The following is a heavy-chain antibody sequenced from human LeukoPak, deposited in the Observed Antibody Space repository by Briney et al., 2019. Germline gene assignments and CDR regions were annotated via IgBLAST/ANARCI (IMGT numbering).Heavy chain of an antibody. Sequence: GGSLRLSCAASGFTFSSYSMNWVRQAPGKGLEWVSYISSSSSTIYYADSVKGRFTISRDNAKNSLYLQMNSLRAEDTAVYYCARDRWELLPGHYFDYWGQGTLVTVSS. CDR3: ARDRWELLPGHYFDY. J-gene: IGHJ4*02. CDR2: ISSSSSTI. D-gene: IGHD1-26*01. CDR1: GFTFSSYS. V-gene: IGHV3-48*01.